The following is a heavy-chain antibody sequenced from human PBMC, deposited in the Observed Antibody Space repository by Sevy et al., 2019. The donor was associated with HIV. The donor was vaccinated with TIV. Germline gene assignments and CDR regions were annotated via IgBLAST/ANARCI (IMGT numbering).Heavy chain of an antibody. CDR2: IITSAGKV. CDR3: SRVYSCGGACYYFDY. V-gene: IGHV1-69*13. J-gene: IGHJ4*02. D-gene: IGHD2-21*02. Sequence: ASVKVSCRTFGGTFRSYIIAWMRQAPGQGLEWMGGIITSAGKVYYAQKFRGRVTITADDSTSTTYMEMSSLRSEDTAIYYCSRVYSCGGACYYFDYWGQGTLVTVSS. CDR1: GGTFRSYI.